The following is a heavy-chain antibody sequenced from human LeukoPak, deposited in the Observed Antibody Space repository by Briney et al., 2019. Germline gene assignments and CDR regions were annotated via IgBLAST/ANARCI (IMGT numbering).Heavy chain of an antibody. Sequence: GGSLRLSCAASGFTFSSYGMHWVRQAPGKGLEWVAVIWYDGSNKYYADSVKGRFTISRDNSKNTLYMQMNSLRAEDTAVYYCAKSPEGVRNYWGQGTLVTVSS. CDR3: AKSPEGVRNY. J-gene: IGHJ4*02. CDR1: GFTFSSYG. V-gene: IGHV3-33*06. CDR2: IWYDGSNK. D-gene: IGHD2-2*01.